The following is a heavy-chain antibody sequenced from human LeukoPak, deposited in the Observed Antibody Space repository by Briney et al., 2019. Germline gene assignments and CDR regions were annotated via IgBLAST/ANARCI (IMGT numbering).Heavy chain of an antibody. J-gene: IGHJ5*02. CDR3: AHAPGGMPRFDP. V-gene: IGHV1-69*04. D-gene: IGHD2-2*01. Sequence: GASVKVSCKASGGTFSGYAISWVRQAPGQGLEWMGRIIPILGIANYAQKFQGRVTITADKSTSTAYMELSSLRSEDTAVYYCAHAPGGMPRFDPWGQGTLVTVSS. CDR2: IIPILGIA. CDR1: GGTFSGYA.